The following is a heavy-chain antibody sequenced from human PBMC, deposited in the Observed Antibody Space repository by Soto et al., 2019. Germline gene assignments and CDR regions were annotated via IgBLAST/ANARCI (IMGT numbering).Heavy chain of an antibody. CDR1: RVTFSIYD. CDR2: IGTAGDT. Sequence: HHAGSTRHACAASRVTFSIYDMDRVRQVTGKGLEWVSAIGTAGDTYYADSVKGRFTISRDSAKNSLYLQMNSLRAEDTVMYYCARVPSSGWPYFFDYWGLGTLVTVSS. J-gene: IGHJ4*02. CDR3: ARVPSSGWPYFFDY. D-gene: IGHD6-19*01. V-gene: IGHV3-13*04.